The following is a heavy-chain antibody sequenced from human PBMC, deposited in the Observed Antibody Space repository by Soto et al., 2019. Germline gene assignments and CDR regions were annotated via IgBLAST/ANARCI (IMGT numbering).Heavy chain of an antibody. Sequence: NPSETLSLTCAVYGGSFSGYYWSWIRQPPGKGLEWIGEINHSGSTNYNPSLKSRVTISVDTSKNQFSLKLSSVTAADTAVYYCARDQSVTTTEEFDYWGQGTLVTVSS. D-gene: IGHD4-17*01. V-gene: IGHV4-34*01. J-gene: IGHJ4*02. CDR3: ARDQSVTTTEEFDY. CDR2: INHSGST. CDR1: GGSFSGYY.